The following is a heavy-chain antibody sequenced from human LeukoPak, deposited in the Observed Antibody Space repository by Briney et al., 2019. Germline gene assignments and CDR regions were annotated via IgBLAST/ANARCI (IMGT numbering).Heavy chain of an antibody. D-gene: IGHD6-6*01. CDR2: IYYSGST. J-gene: IGHJ3*02. Sequence: SETLSLTCTVSGGSISSSSYYWGWIRQPPGKGLEWIGSIYYSGSTYYNPSLKSRVTISVDTSKNQFSLKLSSVTAADTAVYYCARHLPYSSSGHDAFDIWGQGTMVTVSP. CDR3: ARHLPYSSSGHDAFDI. CDR1: GGSISSSSYY. V-gene: IGHV4-39*01.